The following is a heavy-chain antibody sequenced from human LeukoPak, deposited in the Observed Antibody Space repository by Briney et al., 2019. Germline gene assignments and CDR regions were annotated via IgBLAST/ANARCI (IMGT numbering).Heavy chain of an antibody. CDR2: ISSSSSYI. Sequence: GGSLRLSCAASGFTFSSYSMNWVRQAPGQGLEWVSSISSSSSYISYAESLKGRFTISRDSAKNSLYLQMNSLRAEDTAVYYCATLDCTSTSCYEGFDYWGQGTLVTVSS. V-gene: IGHV3-21*01. J-gene: IGHJ4*02. D-gene: IGHD2-2*01. CDR3: ATLDCTSTSCYEGFDY. CDR1: GFTFSSYS.